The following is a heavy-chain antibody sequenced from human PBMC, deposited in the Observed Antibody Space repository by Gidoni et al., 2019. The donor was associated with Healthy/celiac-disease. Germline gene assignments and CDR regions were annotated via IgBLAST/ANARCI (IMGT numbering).Heavy chain of an antibody. CDR3: ARVKRQPVAGDKGVFDY. CDR1: GYTFTSYY. V-gene: IGHV1-46*03. J-gene: IGHJ4*02. CDR2: INPSGGST. Sequence: QVQLVQSGAEVKKPGASVKVSCKASGYTFTSYYMHWVRQAPGQGLEWMGIINPSGGSTSYAQKFQGRVTMTRDTSTSTVYMELSSLRSEDTAVYYCARVKRQPVAGDKGVFDYWGQGTLVTVSS. D-gene: IGHD6-19*01.